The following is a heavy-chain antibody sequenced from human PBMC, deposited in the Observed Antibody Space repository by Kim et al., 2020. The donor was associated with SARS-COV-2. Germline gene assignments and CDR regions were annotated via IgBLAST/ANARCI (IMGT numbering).Heavy chain of an antibody. CDR1: GGSFSGYY. Sequence: SETLSLTCAVYGGSFSGYYWSWIRQPPGKGLEWIGEINHSGSTNYNPSLKSRVTISVDTSKNQFSLKLSSVTAADTAVCYCARCRGPIVLVVWGHPVDYYFDYWGQGTLVTVSS. CDR3: ARCRGPIVLVVWGHPVDYYFDY. D-gene: IGHD2-8*02. CDR2: INHSGST. V-gene: IGHV4-34*01. J-gene: IGHJ4*02.